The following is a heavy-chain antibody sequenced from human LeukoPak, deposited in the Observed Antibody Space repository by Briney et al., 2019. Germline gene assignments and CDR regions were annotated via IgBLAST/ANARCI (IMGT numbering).Heavy chain of an antibody. CDR1: GYSFTSYW. CDR3: ARRGSRYSSTSLRAPPWWFDP. V-gene: IGHV5-51*01. D-gene: IGHD2-2*01. J-gene: IGHJ5*02. Sequence: GESLNISCKGSGYSFTSYWIGWVRQMPGKGLEWMGIIYPGDSDTRYSPSFQGQVTISADKSISTAYLQWSSLKASDTAMYYCARRGSRYSSTSLRAPPWWFDPWGQGTLVTVSS. CDR2: IYPGDSDT.